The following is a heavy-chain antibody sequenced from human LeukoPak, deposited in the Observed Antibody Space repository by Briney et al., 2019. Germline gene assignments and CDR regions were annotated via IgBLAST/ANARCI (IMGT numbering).Heavy chain of an antibody. CDR3: ATDQSGDNWNYGVDY. CDR1: GDTFTSYD. J-gene: IGHJ4*02. V-gene: IGHV1-8*01. CDR2: MNPNSGNT. Sequence: ASVKVSCTASGDTFTSYDINWGRHAPRGRLEWMGWMNPNSGNTGYAQKFQGRVTMTEDTSTDTAYMELSSLRSEDTAVYYCATDQSGDNWNYGVDYWGQGTLVTVSS. D-gene: IGHD1-7*01.